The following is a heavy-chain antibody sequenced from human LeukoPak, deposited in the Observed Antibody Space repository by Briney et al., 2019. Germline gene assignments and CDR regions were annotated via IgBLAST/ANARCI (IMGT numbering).Heavy chain of an antibody. CDR1: GGSISTNY. CDR3: ARGTFDSSGYYLFDY. D-gene: IGHD3-22*01. CDR2: IYNSGNT. V-gene: IGHV4-4*07. J-gene: IGHJ4*02. Sequence: PSETLSLTCTVSGGSISTNYWSWIRQPAGKGLEWIGRIYNSGNTNYSPSLESRVTMSADTSKNQFSLKLSSVTAADTAVYYCARGTFDSSGYYLFDYWGQGTLVTVSS.